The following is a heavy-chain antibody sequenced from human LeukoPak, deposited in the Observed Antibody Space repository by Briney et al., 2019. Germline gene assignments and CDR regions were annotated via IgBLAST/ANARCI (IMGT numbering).Heavy chain of an antibody. V-gene: IGHV3-21*01. CDR1: GFTFSSYS. J-gene: IGHJ5*02. D-gene: IGHD3-9*01. CDR3: ARDPVRYFDCGWFDP. Sequence: GGSLRPSCAASGFTFSSYSMNWVRQAPGKGLEWVSSISSSSSYIYYADSVKGRFTISRDNAKNSLYLQMNSLRAEDTAVYYCARDPVRYFDCGWFDPWGQGTLVTVSS. CDR2: ISSSSSYI.